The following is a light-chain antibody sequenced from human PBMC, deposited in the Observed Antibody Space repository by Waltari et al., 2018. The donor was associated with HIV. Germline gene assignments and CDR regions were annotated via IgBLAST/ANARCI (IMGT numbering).Light chain of an antibody. CDR2: AAS. Sequence: DIQMTLSPSPLSASVGDRVTITCRASQGIGNSLAWYQQKPGKVPTLLIYAASTLQSGVPSRFSGSGSGTDFTLTISSLQPEDFATYYCQKYNSAPLTFGPGTKVDVK. CDR1: QGIGNS. V-gene: IGKV1-27*01. J-gene: IGKJ3*01. CDR3: QKYNSAPLT.